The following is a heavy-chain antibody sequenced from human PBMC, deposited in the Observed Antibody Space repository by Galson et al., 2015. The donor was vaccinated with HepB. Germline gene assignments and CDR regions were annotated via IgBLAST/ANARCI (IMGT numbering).Heavy chain of an antibody. Sequence: SVKVSCKASGGTFSSYAISWVRQAPGQGLEWMGGIIPIFGTANYAQKFQGRVTIAADESTSTAYMELSSLRSEDTAVYYCARERLGGDAFDIWGQGTMVTVSS. CDR2: IIPIFGTA. D-gene: IGHD3-16*01. CDR3: ARERLGGDAFDI. CDR1: GGTFSSYA. J-gene: IGHJ3*02. V-gene: IGHV1-69*13.